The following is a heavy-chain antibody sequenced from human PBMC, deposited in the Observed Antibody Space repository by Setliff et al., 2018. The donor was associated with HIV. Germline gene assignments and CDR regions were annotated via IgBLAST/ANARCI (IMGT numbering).Heavy chain of an antibody. CDR3: ARFLPRWGWFDP. V-gene: IGHV4-59*08. CDR1: GGSISSYY. Sequence: SETLSLTCTVSGGSISSYYWSWIRQPPGKGLEWIGYIYYSGSTNYNPSLKSRVTISVDTSKNQFSLKLSSVTAADTAVYYCARFLPRWGWFDPWGQGTLVTVPQ. J-gene: IGHJ5*02. D-gene: IGHD3-16*01. CDR2: IYYSGST.